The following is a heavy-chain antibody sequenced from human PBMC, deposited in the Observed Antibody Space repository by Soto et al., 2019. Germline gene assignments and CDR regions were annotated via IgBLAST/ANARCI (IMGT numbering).Heavy chain of an antibody. Sequence: SEILSLTCTVSGGSISSYYWSWIRQPPGKGLEWIGYIYYSGSTNYNPSLKSRVTISVDTSKNQFSLKLSSVTAADTAVYYCARLGTDGPIDYWGQGTLVTVSS. CDR2: IYYSGST. CDR1: GGSISSYY. J-gene: IGHJ4*02. CDR3: ARLGTDGPIDY. V-gene: IGHV4-59*08. D-gene: IGHD3-10*01.